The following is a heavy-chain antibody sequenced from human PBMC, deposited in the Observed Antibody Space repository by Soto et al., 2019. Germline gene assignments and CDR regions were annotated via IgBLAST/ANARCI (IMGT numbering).Heavy chain of an antibody. V-gene: IGHV3-7*01. CDR1: GFTFSSDW. Sequence: PGGSLRLSCAASGFTFSSDWMRWVRQAPGKGLEWVANIKQDGSEKYYVDSVKGRFTISRDNAKNSLYLQMNSLRAEDTAAYYCAKRGYYYYYYMDVWGKGTTVTVSS. CDR3: AKRGYYYYYYMDV. J-gene: IGHJ6*03. D-gene: IGHD3-10*01. CDR2: IKQDGSEK.